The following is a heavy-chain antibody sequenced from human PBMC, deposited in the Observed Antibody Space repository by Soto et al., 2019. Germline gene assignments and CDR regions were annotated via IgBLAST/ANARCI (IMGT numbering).Heavy chain of an antibody. CDR1: GGSFSGYY. V-gene: IGHV4-34*01. D-gene: IGHD2-8*01. CDR2: INHSGST. J-gene: IGHJ6*03. Sequence: SETLSLTCAVYGGSFSGYYWSWIRQPPGKGLEWIGEINHSGSTNYNPSLKSRVTISVDTSKNQFSLKLSSVTAADTAVYYCARGRGYCTNGVCYYYYYMDVWGKGTTVTVSS. CDR3: ARGRGYCTNGVCYYYYYMDV.